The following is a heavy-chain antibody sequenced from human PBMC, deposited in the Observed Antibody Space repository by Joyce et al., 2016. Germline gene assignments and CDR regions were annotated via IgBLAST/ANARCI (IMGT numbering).Heavy chain of an antibody. CDR3: ARERSGWRSAEYFQH. CDR1: GFSFSDYN. J-gene: IGHJ1*01. CDR2: ISRNSETT. V-gene: IGHV3-48*02. Sequence: EVQLVESGGGLVQPGGSLTLSCAASGFSFSDYNMNWVRQAPGKGLEWVSDISRNSETTYYADSVKGRFKISRDNAKNSLFLQMHNLRDEDTAVYYCARERSGWRSAEYFQHWGQGIVVTVS. D-gene: IGHD6-25*01.